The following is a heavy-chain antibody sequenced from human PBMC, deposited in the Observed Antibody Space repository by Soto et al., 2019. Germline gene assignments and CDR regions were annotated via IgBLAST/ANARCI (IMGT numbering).Heavy chain of an antibody. CDR3: ARSSRDYDFWSGYYTSTVDY. V-gene: IGHV3-21*01. CDR2: ISSSSSYI. D-gene: IGHD3-3*01. J-gene: IGHJ4*02. CDR1: GFTCSSYS. Sequence: GGSLRLSCAASGFTCSSYSMNWVRQAPGKGLECVSSISSSSSYIYYADSVKGRFTISRDNAKNSLYLQMNSLRAEDTAVYYCARSSRDYDFWSGYYTSTVDYWGQGTLVTVSS.